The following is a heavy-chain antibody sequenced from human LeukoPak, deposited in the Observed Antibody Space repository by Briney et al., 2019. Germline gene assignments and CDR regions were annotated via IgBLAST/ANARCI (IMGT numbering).Heavy chain of an antibody. CDR2: ISYDGSNK. CDR3: ASGYDILTGALPTDPYGMDV. CDR1: GFTFSSYA. Sequence: GGSLSLSCAASGFTFSSYAMQWVRQAPGKGLEWVAVISYDGSNKYYADSVKGRFTISRDNSKNTLYLQMNSLRAEDTAVYSCASGYDILTGALPTDPYGMDVWGQGTTVTVSS. D-gene: IGHD3-9*01. J-gene: IGHJ6*02. V-gene: IGHV3-30-3*01.